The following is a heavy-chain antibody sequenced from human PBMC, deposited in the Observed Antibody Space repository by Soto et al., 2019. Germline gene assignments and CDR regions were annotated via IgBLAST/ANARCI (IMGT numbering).Heavy chain of an antibody. V-gene: IGHV3-21*01. CDR2: IRGFSPYT. Sequence: GGSLRLSCVGSGFTFRSYTMNWVRQAPGKGLEWVSGIRGFSPYTFYAGSVKGRFTISRDNAKNSLYLQMNSLRAEDTAVYYCARDRGYDAHDYYYNAMDVWGQGTTVTVSS. CDR1: GFTFRSYT. J-gene: IGHJ6*02. CDR3: ARDRGYDAHDYYYNAMDV. D-gene: IGHD2-15*01.